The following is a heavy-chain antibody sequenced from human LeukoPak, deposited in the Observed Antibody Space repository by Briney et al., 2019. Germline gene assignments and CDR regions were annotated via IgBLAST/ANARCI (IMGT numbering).Heavy chain of an antibody. CDR1: GVTFSSYG. J-gene: IGHJ4*02. D-gene: IGHD6-13*01. CDR2: ISYDGSNK. CDR3: ARDPAAAGHGFDY. Sequence: GGSLRLSCAASGVTFSSYGMHWVRQAPGKGLEWVAVISYDGSNKYYADSVKGRFTISRDNSKNTLYLQMNSLRAEDTAVYYCARDPAAAGHGFDYWGQGTLVTVSS. V-gene: IGHV3-30*03.